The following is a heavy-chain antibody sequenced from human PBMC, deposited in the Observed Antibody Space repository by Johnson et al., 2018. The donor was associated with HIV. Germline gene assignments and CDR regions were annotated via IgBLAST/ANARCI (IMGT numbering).Heavy chain of an antibody. CDR1: GFTFSSYA. D-gene: IGHD1-26*01. J-gene: IGHJ3*02. CDR3: AREGIVGATGPGPTLQDAFDI. CDR2: ISSNGGST. Sequence: VQLVESGGGLVQPGGSLRLSCAASGFTFSSYAMHWVHQAPGKGLEYVSAISSNGGSTYYANSVKGRFTISRDNSKNTLYLQMNSLRAEDTAVYYCAREGIVGATGPGPTLQDAFDIWGQGTMVTVSS. V-gene: IGHV3-64*01.